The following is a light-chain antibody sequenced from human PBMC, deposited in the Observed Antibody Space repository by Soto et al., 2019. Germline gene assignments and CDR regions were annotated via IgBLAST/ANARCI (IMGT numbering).Light chain of an antibody. CDR2: DVT. CDR3: SSYTSSSTLFV. J-gene: IGLJ1*01. V-gene: IGLV2-14*03. CDR1: SSDVGAYNY. Sequence: QSALTQPASVSGSPGQSITISCTGTSSDVGAYNYVSWYQHHPVKAPKLMIYDVTNRPSGVSNRFSGSKSANTASLTISGLQTEDEADYYCSSYTSSSTLFVVGTGTKLTVL.